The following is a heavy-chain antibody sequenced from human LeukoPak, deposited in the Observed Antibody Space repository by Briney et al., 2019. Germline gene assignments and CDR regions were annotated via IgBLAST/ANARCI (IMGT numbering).Heavy chain of an antibody. D-gene: IGHD6-19*01. V-gene: IGHV1-18*01. CDR3: ARVGYGGGWCSLDFDY. Sequence: GASVKVSCKASGYTFTSYGISWVRQAPGQGLEWMGWISAYNGNTNYAQKLQGRVTMTTDTSTSTAYMELRSLRSDDTAVYYCARVGYGGGWCSLDFDYWGQGTLVTVSS. CDR2: ISAYNGNT. J-gene: IGHJ4*02. CDR1: GYTFTSYG.